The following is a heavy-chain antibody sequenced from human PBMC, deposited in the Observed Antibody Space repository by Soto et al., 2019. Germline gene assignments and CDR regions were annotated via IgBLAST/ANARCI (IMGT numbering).Heavy chain of an antibody. CDR3: ARVGGPSRSSGAFDI. Sequence: GSTRLCRAWSGFSVSIEGMQWFRQVPGRGLVWVSRIKNDGSVTTYADSVKGRFTISRDDAKNTLYLEMNSLRAEDTAMYYCARVGGPSRSSGAFDIWGQGTMVTVS. CDR2: IKNDGSVT. V-gene: IGHV3-74*03. D-gene: IGHD1-26*01. CDR1: GFSVSIEG. J-gene: IGHJ3*02.